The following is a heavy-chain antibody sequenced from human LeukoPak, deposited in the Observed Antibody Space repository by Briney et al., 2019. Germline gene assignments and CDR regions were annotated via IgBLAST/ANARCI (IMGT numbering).Heavy chain of an antibody. D-gene: IGHD3-22*01. Sequence: SHTLSLTYAISGHSVSISCAPWTSVTQSPSRGLEWLGRTYYRSKWYNAYAVSLKSRRTINPDTSKNQFSLQMNSVTPEDTAVYYCARGGYYDNSGFAAFDIWGQGTMVTVSS. CDR3: ARGGYYDNSGFAAFDI. J-gene: IGHJ3*02. CDR1: GHSVSISCAP. CDR2: TYYRSKWYN. V-gene: IGHV6-1*01.